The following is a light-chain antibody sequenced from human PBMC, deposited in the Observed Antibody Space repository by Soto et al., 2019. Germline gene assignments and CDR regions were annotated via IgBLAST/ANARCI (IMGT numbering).Light chain of an antibody. CDR3: AAWDGNLKGWL. Sequence: QSVLTQPPSVSGAPGQRVTISCTGSSSNIGAGYDVHWYQQLPGTAPKLLIYGNSNRPSGVPDRFSGSKSGTSASLAINGLQSEDEATYYCAAWDGNLKGWLFGGGTKLTVL. CDR2: GNS. J-gene: IGLJ3*02. V-gene: IGLV1-40*01. CDR1: SSNIGAGYD.